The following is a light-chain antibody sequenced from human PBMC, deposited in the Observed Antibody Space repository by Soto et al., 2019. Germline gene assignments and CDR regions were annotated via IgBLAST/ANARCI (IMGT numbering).Light chain of an antibody. Sequence: QSALTQPPSASGTPGQRGIISCSGSSPNIGTNYVYWYQQLPGTAHKFLIYRTNQRPSGVPERFSASKSGTSASLAISGLRSEDEADYYCAAWDDSLSGLVVGTGTKLTVL. CDR3: AAWDDSLSGLV. CDR1: SPNIGTNY. J-gene: IGLJ1*01. CDR2: RTN. V-gene: IGLV1-47*01.